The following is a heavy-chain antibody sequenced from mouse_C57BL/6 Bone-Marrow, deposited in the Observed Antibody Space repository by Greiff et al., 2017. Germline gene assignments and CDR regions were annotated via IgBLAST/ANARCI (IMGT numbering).Heavy chain of an antibody. J-gene: IGHJ2*01. V-gene: IGHV7-3*01. CDR2: IRNKANGYTT. D-gene: IGHD2-4*01. CDR3: ARWPLYDYDLYYFDY. CDR1: GFTFTDYY. Sequence: EVKLMESGGGLVQPGGSLSLSCAASGFTFTDYYMSWVRQPPGKALEWLGFIRNKANGYTTEYSASVKGRFTISRDNSQSILYLQMNALRAEDSATYYCARWPLYDYDLYYFDYWGQGTTLTVSS.